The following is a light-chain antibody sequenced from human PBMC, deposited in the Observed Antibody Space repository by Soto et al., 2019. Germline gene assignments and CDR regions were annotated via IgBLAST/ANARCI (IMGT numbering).Light chain of an antibody. V-gene: IGLV2-14*01. CDR2: EVS. J-gene: IGLJ3*02. CDR3: SSYTSISTRV. Sequence: QSALTQPASVSGSPGQSITLSCTGTSSDVGSYNYVSWYQQHPGKAPQLMIYEVSNRPSGVYYRFSGSKSGNTASLTISVLQAEDEANYYCSSYTSISTRVFGGGTKLTVL. CDR1: SSDVGSYNY.